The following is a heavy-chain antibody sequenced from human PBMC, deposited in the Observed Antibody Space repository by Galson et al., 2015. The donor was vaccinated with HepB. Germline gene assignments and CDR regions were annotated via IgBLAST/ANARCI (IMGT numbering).Heavy chain of an antibody. CDR3: ARHGNYDSGRHYPDS. Sequence: LSLTCTVSGDSISSHYWIWIRQPPGKGLEWIGSVYYSGRTNYNPSLKSRVTISIDTSKTQFSLKLTSVTAADTAVYYCARHGNYDSGRHYPDSWGQGALVTVSS. CDR1: GDSISSHY. D-gene: IGHD3-10*01. J-gene: IGHJ4*02. CDR2: VYYSGRT. V-gene: IGHV4-59*08.